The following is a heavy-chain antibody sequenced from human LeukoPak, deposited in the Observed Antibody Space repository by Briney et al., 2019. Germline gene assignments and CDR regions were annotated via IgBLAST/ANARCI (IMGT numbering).Heavy chain of an antibody. CDR3: ARDASPGILWFGELKGHWFDP. Sequence: ASVKVSCKASGHTFTSYYMHWVRQAPGQGLEWMGWINPNSGGTNYAQKFQGRVTMTRDTSISTAYMELSRLRSDDTAVYYCARDASPGILWFGELKGHWFDPWGQGTLVTVSS. CDR1: GHTFTSYY. D-gene: IGHD3-10*01. CDR2: INPNSGGT. V-gene: IGHV1-2*02. J-gene: IGHJ5*02.